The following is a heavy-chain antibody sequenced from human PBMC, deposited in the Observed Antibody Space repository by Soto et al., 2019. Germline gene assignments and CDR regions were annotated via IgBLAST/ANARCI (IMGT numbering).Heavy chain of an antibody. CDR1: VSTFASYA. D-gene: IGHD2-15*01. J-gene: IGHJ4*02. Sequence: ASVKVSCKASVSTFASYAMHCVRQAPGQRLEWMGWINAGNGNTKYSQKFQGRVTLTRDTSASTAYMELTSLSSDDTAVYYCAAGGGGSRYWGQGTLVTVSS. CDR2: INAGNGNT. V-gene: IGHV1-3*01. CDR3: AAGGGGSRY.